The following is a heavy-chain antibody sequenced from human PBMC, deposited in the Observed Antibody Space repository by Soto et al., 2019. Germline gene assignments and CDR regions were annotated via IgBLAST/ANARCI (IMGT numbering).Heavy chain of an antibody. J-gene: IGHJ5*02. CDR3: ARGVATIGP. D-gene: IGHD5-12*01. CDR2: IYYSGST. V-gene: IGHV4-59*01. Sequence: PSETLSLTCSVSGDSISSYYWSWIRQPPGKGLEWIGYIYYSGSTNYNPSFKSRVTISVGTPKNQFSLKLTSVTAADTAVYYCARGVATIGPWGQGTLVTVSS. CDR1: GDSISSYY.